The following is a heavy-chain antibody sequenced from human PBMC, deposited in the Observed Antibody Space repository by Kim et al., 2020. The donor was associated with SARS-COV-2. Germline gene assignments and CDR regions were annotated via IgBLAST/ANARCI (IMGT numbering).Heavy chain of an antibody. J-gene: IGHJ4*02. CDR2: INSDGSST. CDR1: GFTFSSYW. D-gene: IGHD3-22*01. Sequence: GGSLRLSCAASGFTFSSYWMHWVRQAPGKGLVWVSRINSDGSSTSYADSVKGRFTISRDNAKNTLYLQMNSLRAEDTAVYYCARGLAMYYYDISGSGSDVGNWGQRTLVTVP. CDR3: ARGLAMYYYDISGSGSDVGN. V-gene: IGHV3-74*01.